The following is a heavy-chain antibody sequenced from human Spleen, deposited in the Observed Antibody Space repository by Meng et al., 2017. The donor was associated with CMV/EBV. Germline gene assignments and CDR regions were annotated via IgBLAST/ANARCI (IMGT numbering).Heavy chain of an antibody. V-gene: IGHV3-15*01. CDR3: ITAGGS. CDR2: IKSNTDGGTA. J-gene: IGHJ5*02. CDR1: GFTFNNAW. Sequence: GGSLRLSYAASGFTFNNAWMSWVRQAPGKGLEWVGRIKSNTDGGTADYAAPVKGRFNITREDSKNTLYLQMNSLKTEDTAVYYCITAGGSWGQGTLVTVSS.